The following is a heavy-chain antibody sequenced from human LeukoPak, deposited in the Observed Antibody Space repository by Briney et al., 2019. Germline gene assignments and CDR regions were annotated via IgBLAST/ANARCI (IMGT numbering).Heavy chain of an antibody. CDR1: DYTFNTYG. V-gene: IGHV1-18*01. CDR2: ISARNGDT. Sequence: ASVTVSCTTSDYTFNTYGINWVRQAPGKGLEWMGWISARNGDTVYAQKFQGRLTLTTDTSTSTAYMELRSLSSDDTAIYYCARGEETMVITPFIYWGQGTLVTVSS. CDR3: ARGEETMVITPFIY. D-gene: IGHD4/OR15-4a*01. J-gene: IGHJ4*02.